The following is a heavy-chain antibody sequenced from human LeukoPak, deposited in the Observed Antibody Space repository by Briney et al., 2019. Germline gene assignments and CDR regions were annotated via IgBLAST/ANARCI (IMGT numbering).Heavy chain of an antibody. D-gene: IGHD1-26*01. J-gene: IGHJ4*02. CDR3: AREVRGSYVR. V-gene: IGHV1-69*05. Sequence: GASVTVSCKASGGTFSSYAMSWVRQAPGKGVERMGGIIPIFGTANYAQKFHGRVTITTDESTSTAYMELSSLRSEDTAVYYCAREVRGSYVRWGQGTLVTVSS. CDR1: GGTFSSYA. CDR2: IIPIFGTA.